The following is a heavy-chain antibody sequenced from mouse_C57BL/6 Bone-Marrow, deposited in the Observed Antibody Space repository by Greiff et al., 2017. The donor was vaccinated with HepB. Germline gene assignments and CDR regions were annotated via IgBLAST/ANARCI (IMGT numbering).Heavy chain of an antibody. CDR2: IDPETGGT. CDR1: GYTFTDYE. Sequence: VKVVESGAELVRPGASVTLSCKASGYTFTDYEMHWVKQTPVHGLEWIGAIDPETGGTAYNQKFKGKAILTSDKSSSTAYMELRSLTSEDSAVYYCTRWDYGSSYNWYFDVWGTGTTVTVSS. CDR3: TRWDYGSSYNWYFDV. D-gene: IGHD1-1*01. J-gene: IGHJ1*03. V-gene: IGHV1-15*01.